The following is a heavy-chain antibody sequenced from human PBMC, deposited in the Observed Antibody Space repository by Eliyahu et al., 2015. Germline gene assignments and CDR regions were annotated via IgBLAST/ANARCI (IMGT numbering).Heavy chain of an antibody. CDR1: GFTFXXLW. V-gene: IGHV3-74*01. CDR3: ATGAISAYEY. Sequence: EVQLVESGGALVQPGXSLRLSCAAXGFTFXXLWMHWVRQAPGKGLVWVSYINGDGSSTNYADSVKGRFTISRDSAKNTLYLQMSSLRVEDTAVYYCATGAISAYEYWGRGTLVTVSS. J-gene: IGHJ4*02. D-gene: IGHD5-12*01. CDR2: INGDGSST.